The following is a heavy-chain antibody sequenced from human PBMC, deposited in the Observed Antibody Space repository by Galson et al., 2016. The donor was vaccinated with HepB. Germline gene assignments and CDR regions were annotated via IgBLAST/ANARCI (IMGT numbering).Heavy chain of an antibody. V-gene: IGHV3-15*01. D-gene: IGHD3-10*01. Sequence: SLRLSCAASGFSFSDAWMSWVRQAPGKGLEWVGHIKSKIDGGTEDYAAPVKDRFAISRGDSKDIFYLQMNSLQTEDTGVYYCSTVTVTLFSRRLESWGQGTLVTVSS. CDR3: STVTVTLFSRRLES. CDR1: GFSFSDAW. J-gene: IGHJ4*02. CDR2: IKSKIDGGTE.